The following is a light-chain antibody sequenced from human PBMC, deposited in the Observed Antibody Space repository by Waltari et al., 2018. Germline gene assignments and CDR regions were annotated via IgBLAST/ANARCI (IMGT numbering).Light chain of an antibody. J-gene: IGLJ3*02. CDR2: VNGDGSH. CDR1: SGHGDYG. CDR3: QTWGPDNNWV. Sequence: QLVLTQPPSASASPGASVKLTCTLSSGHGDYGIACHQQQPEKGPRFLMKVNGDGSHTKGDGIPHRFSGSSSGAERYLTISSLQSEDEADYYCQTWGPDNNWVFGGGTKLTVL. V-gene: IGLV4-69*02.